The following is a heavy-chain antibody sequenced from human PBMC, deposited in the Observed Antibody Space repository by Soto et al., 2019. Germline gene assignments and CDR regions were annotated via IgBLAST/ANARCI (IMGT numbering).Heavy chain of an antibody. D-gene: IGHD2-2*01. CDR3: ARYIPGVRYYGMDV. CDR1: GFTFSSYA. Sequence: EVQLLESGGGLVQPGGSLRLSSAASGFTFSSYAMKWVRQAPGKGLEWVSLIGESGTPTYYADSVKGRFTISRDNFGNTLFLEMYSLRAEDTAVYYCARYIPGVRYYGMDVWGQGTTVTVSS. J-gene: IGHJ6*02. CDR2: IGESGTPT. V-gene: IGHV3-23*01.